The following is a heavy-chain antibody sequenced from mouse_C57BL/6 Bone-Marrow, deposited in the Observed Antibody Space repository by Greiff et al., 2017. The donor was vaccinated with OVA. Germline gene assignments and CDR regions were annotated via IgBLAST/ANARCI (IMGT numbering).Heavy chain of an antibody. Sequence: VQLQQSVAELVRPGASVKLSCTASGFNIKNTYMHWVKQRPEQGLEWIGRIDPANGNTKYAPKFPGKATLTADTSSNTAYLQLSSLTSEDTAIYYCARDDYGSDYAMDYWGQGTSVTVSS. D-gene: IGHD1-1*01. CDR2: IDPANGNT. CDR3: ARDDYGSDYAMDY. V-gene: IGHV14-3*01. CDR1: GFNIKNTY. J-gene: IGHJ4*01.